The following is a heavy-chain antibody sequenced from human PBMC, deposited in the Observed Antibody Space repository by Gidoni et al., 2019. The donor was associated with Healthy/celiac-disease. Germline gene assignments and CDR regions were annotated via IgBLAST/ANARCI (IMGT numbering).Heavy chain of an antibody. Sequence: QLQLQESGPGLVTPSETLSLTRTVSGGSIRRSSYYWGWIRQPPGKGLEWIGRIYYSGSTYYNPSLKSRVTISVDTSKNQFSLKLSSVTAADTAVYYCARRGLAARGWYFDLWGRGTLVTVSS. CDR2: IYYSGST. CDR3: ARRGLAARGWYFDL. J-gene: IGHJ2*01. CDR1: GGSIRRSSYY. D-gene: IGHD6-6*01. V-gene: IGHV4-39*01.